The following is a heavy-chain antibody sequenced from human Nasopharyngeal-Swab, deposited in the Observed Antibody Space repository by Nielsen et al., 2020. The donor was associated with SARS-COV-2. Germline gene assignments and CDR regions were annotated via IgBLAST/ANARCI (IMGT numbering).Heavy chain of an antibody. CDR2: ISGSTGRT. D-gene: IGHD3-10*01. V-gene: IGHV3-23*01. Sequence: GESLKISCAASGFTFSTYAMAWVRQAPGKGLEWVSAISGSTGRTYYADSVQGRFAISRDNSKNTLSLQMDSLRAEDTAVYYCTRGRKYGSGNYYFDYWGQGTLVAVSS. J-gene: IGHJ4*02. CDR1: GFTFSTYA. CDR3: TRGRKYGSGNYYFDY.